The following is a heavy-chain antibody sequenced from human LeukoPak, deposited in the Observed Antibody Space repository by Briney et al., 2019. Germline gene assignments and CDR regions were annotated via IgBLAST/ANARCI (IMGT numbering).Heavy chain of an antibody. D-gene: IGHD6-13*01. CDR3: VIAAATMGPYYYYGMDV. V-gene: IGHV3-48*04. J-gene: IGHJ6*02. CDR1: GFTFSSYS. Sequence: PGGSLRLSCAASGFTFSSYSMNWVRQAPGKGLEWVSYISSSSSTIYYADSVKGRFTISRDNAKNSLYLQMNSLRAEDTAVYYCVIAAATMGPYYYYGMDVWGQGTTVTVSS. CDR2: ISSSSSTI.